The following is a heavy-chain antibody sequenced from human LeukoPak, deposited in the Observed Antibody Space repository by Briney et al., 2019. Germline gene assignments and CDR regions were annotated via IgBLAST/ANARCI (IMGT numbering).Heavy chain of an antibody. V-gene: IGHV3-30*02. Sequence: GGSLRLSCAASGFTFSNYGMHWVRQAPGKGLEWVAFIRYDGTNKYYADSVKGRFTISRDNSKNTLYLLMNSLRAEDTAVYYCAKGDQPLLYGGAFDYWGQGTLVTVSS. CDR1: GFTFSNYG. J-gene: IGHJ4*02. CDR2: IRYDGTNK. D-gene: IGHD2-2*02. CDR3: AKGDQPLLYGGAFDY.